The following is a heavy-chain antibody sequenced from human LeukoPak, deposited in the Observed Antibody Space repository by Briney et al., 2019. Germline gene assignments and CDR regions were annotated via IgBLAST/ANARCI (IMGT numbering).Heavy chain of an antibody. J-gene: IGHJ4*02. D-gene: IGHD6-19*01. CDR1: GVTVSNNF. Sequence: GGSLILSCAASGVTVSNNFMSWVRQAPGKGLERVSVIYGGGSTYYADSVKGRFTISRDTSKNTLYLQMNSLRAEDTAVYYCASWPGGWYGEDSWGQGTLVTVSS. CDR2: IYGGGST. V-gene: IGHV3-53*01. CDR3: ASWPGGWYGEDS.